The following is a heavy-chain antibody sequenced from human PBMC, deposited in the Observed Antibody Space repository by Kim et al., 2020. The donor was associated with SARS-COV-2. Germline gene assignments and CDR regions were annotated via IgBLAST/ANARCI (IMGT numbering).Heavy chain of an antibody. CDR2: ISYSGST. V-gene: IGHV4-39*01. D-gene: IGHD3-3*01. CDR3: SRPVGPTLYFDC. J-gene: IGHJ4*02. CDR1: GGPISSGTYY. Sequence: SETLSLTCTVSGGPISSGTYYWGWVRQPPGKGLEWIASISYSGSTHYNPSLRSRVTISVDASKKHFSPKVNSVTATDSALFFCSRPVGPTLYFDCRGPG.